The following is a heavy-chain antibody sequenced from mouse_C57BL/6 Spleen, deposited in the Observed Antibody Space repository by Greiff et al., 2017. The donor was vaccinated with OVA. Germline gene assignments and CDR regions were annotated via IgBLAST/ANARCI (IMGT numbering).Heavy chain of an antibody. Sequence: EVKLEESGGGLVQPGGSMKLSCVASGFTFSNYWMNWVRQSPEKGLEWVAQIRLKSDNYATHYAVSVKGRFTISRDDSKSSVYLQMNNLRAEDTGIYYCTGDYSNLRYFDVWGTGTTVTVSS. J-gene: IGHJ1*03. CDR1: GFTFSNYW. CDR3: TGDYSNLRYFDV. V-gene: IGHV6-3*01. D-gene: IGHD2-5*01. CDR2: IRLKSDNYAT.